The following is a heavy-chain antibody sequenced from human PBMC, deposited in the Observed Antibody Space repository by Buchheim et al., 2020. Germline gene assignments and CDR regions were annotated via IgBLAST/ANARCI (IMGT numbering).Heavy chain of an antibody. CDR3: ARGGGGWYYYYGMDV. CDR2: IKQDGSEK. Sequence: EVQLVESGGGLVQPGGSLRLSCAASGFTFSSYWMSWVRQAPGKGLEWVVNIKQDGSEKYYVDSVKGRFTISRDNAKNSLYLQMNSLRAEDTAVYYCARGGGGWYYYYGMDVWGQGTT. V-gene: IGHV3-7*01. D-gene: IGHD6-19*01. CDR1: GFTFSSYW. J-gene: IGHJ6*02.